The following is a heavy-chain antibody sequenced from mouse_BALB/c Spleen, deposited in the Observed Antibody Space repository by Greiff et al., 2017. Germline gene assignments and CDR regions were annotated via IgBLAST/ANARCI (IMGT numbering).Heavy chain of an antibody. CDR1: GYSITSGYY. D-gene: IGHD2-2*01. J-gene: IGHJ2*01. Sequence: EVQLVESGPGLVKPSQSLSLTCSVTGYSITSGYYWNWIRQFPGNKLEWMGYISYDGSNNYNPSLKNRISITRDTSKNQFFLKLNSVTTEDTATYYCASYGYDGYYFDYWGQGTTLTVSS. CDR3: ASYGYDGYYFDY. V-gene: IGHV3-6*02. CDR2: ISYDGSN.